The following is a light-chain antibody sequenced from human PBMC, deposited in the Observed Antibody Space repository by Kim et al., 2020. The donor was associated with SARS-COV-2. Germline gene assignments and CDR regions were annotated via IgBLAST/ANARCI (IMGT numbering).Light chain of an antibody. V-gene: IGLV3-1*01. Sequence: SYELTQPPSVSVSPGQTASITCSGDKLGDKYACWYQQKPGQSPVLVIYQDSKRPSGIPERFSGSNSGNTATLTISGTQAMDEADYYCQAWDSFWVFGGGT. CDR1: KLGDKY. J-gene: IGLJ3*02. CDR3: QAWDSFWV. CDR2: QDS.